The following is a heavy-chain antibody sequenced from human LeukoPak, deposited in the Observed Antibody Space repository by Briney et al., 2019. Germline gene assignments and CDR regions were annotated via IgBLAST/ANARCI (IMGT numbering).Heavy chain of an antibody. D-gene: IGHD6-13*01. CDR3: ARSPIPYSSSWYYLDY. Sequence: SVKVSCKASGGTFSSYAISWVRQAPGQGLEWMGGIILIFGTANYAQKFQGRVTITADESTSTAYMELSSLRSEDTAVYYCARSPIPYSSSWYYLDYWGQGTLVTVSS. CDR1: GGTFSSYA. V-gene: IGHV1-69*01. CDR2: IILIFGTA. J-gene: IGHJ4*02.